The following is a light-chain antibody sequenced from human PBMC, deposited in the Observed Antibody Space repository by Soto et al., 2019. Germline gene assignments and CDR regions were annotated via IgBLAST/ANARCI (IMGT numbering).Light chain of an antibody. J-gene: IGKJ4*01. CDR1: QSFSCNY. V-gene: IGKV3-20*01. CDR2: CXS. CDR3: QKYNSVTRT. Sequence: EIVLTQSPGTVALSSGARATVSXRASQSFSCNYLAWYQQKPGXAPRXXXDCXSNRATGIPDRFSGSGSGKDFTLTISSMQPEDVATYYFQKYNSVTRTFGGGTKVDIK.